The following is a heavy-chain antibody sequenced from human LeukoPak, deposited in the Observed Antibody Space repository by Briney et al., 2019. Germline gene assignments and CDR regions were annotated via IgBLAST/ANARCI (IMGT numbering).Heavy chain of an antibody. Sequence: GGSLRLSCAASGFPFSSYWMHWVRQVPGKGLLWVSRINSDGSATIYADSVRGRFTISRDNSKNTLYLQMNSLRAEDTAVYYCARAPGSWYFDYWGQGTLVTVSS. J-gene: IGHJ4*02. D-gene: IGHD2-15*01. V-gene: IGHV3-74*01. CDR2: INSDGSAT. CDR3: ARAPGSWYFDY. CDR1: GFPFSSYW.